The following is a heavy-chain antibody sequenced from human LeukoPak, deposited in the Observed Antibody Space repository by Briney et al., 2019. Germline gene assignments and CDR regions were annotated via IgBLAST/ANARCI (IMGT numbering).Heavy chain of an antibody. D-gene: IGHD6-13*01. CDR1: GYTFTSYD. J-gene: IGHJ1*01. Sequence: GASVKVSCKASGYTFTSYDINWVRQAPGQGLEWMGWISAYNGNTNYAQKVQGRVTMTTDTSTSTAYMELRSLRSDDTAVYYCARDLIAAAGSPESFQHWGQGTLVTVSS. CDR3: ARDLIAAAGSPESFQH. CDR2: ISAYNGNT. V-gene: IGHV1-18*01.